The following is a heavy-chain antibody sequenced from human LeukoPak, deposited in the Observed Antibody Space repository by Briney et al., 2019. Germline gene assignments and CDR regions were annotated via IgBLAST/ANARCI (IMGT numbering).Heavy chain of an antibody. CDR3: ARDRPYTGGWRGFDY. D-gene: IGHD6-19*01. J-gene: IGHJ4*02. CDR1: GGTFSRYA. Sequence: VKVSCKASGGTFSRYAISWVRQAPGQGLEWMGGIIPMFGIANYAQKFQGRVTITADESTSTAYMELSSLRSEDTAAYYCARDRPYTGGWRGFDYWGQGTLVTVSS. V-gene: IGHV1-69*01. CDR2: IIPMFGIA.